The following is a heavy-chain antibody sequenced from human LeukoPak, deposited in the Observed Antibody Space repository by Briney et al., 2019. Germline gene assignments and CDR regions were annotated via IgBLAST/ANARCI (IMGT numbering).Heavy chain of an antibody. CDR1: GGSISSSRYY. CDR3: ATRGNEVGAISFGY. V-gene: IGHV4-39*01. D-gene: IGHD1-26*01. CDR2: IYYSGST. Sequence: SETLSLTCTVSGGSISSSRYYWGWIRQPPGKGLEWIGSIYYSGSTYYNPSLRSRVTISVDTSKNQFSLKLSSVTASDTAVYYCATRGNEVGAISFGYWGQGTLVTVSS. J-gene: IGHJ4*02.